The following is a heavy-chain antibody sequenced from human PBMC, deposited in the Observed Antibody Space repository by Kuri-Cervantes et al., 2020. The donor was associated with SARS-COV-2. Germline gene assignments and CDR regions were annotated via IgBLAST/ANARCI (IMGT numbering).Heavy chain of an antibody. CDR1: GITFSSYE. V-gene: IGHV3-48*03. J-gene: IGHJ4*02. D-gene: IGHD3-3*01. CDR2: ISSSGSTI. CDR3: ATGVNHGGLTIFGVVIPPFDY. Sequence: GESLKSSCAASGITFSSYEMNWVRQAPGKGLEWVSYISSSGSTIYYADSVKGRFTISRDNAKNSLYLQMNSLRAEDTAVYYCATGVNHGGLTIFGVVIPPFDYWGQGTLVTVSS.